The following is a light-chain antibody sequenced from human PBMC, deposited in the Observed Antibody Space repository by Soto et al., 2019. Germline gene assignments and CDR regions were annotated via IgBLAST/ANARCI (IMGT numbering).Light chain of an antibody. CDR1: SSNIGSMS. Sequence: QSVVTQPPSASGTPGQRVTISCSGSSSNIGSMSVNWYQQLPGTAPKRLIYSNNLRPSGVPDRFSGSKSGTSASLAINGLQSEDEGDYFCAAWDDSLNGYVFGTGTKVTV. V-gene: IGLV1-44*01. CDR3: AAWDDSLNGYV. J-gene: IGLJ1*01. CDR2: SNN.